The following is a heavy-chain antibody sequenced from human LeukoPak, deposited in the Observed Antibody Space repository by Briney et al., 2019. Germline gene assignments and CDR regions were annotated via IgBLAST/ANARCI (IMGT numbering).Heavy chain of an antibody. CDR3: ARDRVVGATTEAFDI. CDR1: GFTFSSYE. J-gene: IGHJ3*02. V-gene: IGHV3-48*03. D-gene: IGHD1-26*01. Sequence: GGSLRLSCAASGFTFSSYEMNWVRQAPGKGLEWVSYISSSGGTIYYADSVKGRFTISRDNAKNSLYLQMNSLRAEDTAVYYCARDRVVGATTEAFDIWGQGTMVTVSS. CDR2: ISSSGGTI.